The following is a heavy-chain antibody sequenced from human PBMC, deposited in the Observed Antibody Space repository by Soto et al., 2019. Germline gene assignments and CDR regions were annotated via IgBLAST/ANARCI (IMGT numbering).Heavy chain of an antibody. CDR2: INPATGAA. CDR1: GYPVTAYY. J-gene: IGHJ3*02. V-gene: IGHV1-2*02. D-gene: IGHD3-3*01. CDR3: ARGGGVGVAGSAAFDM. Sequence: QLHLVQSGAVVKKPGASVTVSCSASGYPVTAYYMHWVRLAPGRGLEWMGGINPATGAAKYTQTFQGRVTMARDTSPSTAFMELSGLTSADTAVFYWARGGGVGVAGSAAFDMWGQGTLVTVSS.